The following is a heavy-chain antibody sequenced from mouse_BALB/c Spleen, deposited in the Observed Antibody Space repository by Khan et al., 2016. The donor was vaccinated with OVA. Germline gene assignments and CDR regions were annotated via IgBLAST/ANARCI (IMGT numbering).Heavy chain of an antibody. D-gene: IGHD1-1*01. V-gene: IGHV3-2*02. J-gene: IGHJ2*01. CDR1: GYSITSDYA. CDR2: ISYSGNT. CDR3: ARVYGGDFDY. Sequence: EVQLQESGPGLVKPSQSLSLICTATGYSITSDYAWNWIRQFPGNKLEWMGFISYSGNTKYNPSLKSRISITRDTSKNQFFLQLNSVTTEDTATYYCARVYGGDFDYWGHGTTLTVSS.